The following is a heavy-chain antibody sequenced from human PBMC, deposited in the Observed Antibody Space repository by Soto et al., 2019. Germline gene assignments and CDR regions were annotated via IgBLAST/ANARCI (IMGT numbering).Heavy chain of an antibody. J-gene: IGHJ4*02. D-gene: IGHD3-16*01. Sequence: PGGSLRLSCAASGFTFSSYAMHWVRQAPGKGLEWVAVISYDGSNKYYADYVKSRFTISRDNSKNTLYLQMNSLRSEDTAVYYCARAYEGDYFDYWGQGTLVTVSS. CDR1: GFTFSSYA. CDR2: ISYDGSNK. V-gene: IGHV3-30-3*01. CDR3: ARAYEGDYFDY.